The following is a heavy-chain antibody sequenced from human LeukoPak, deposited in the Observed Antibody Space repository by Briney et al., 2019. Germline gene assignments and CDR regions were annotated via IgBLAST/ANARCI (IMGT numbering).Heavy chain of an antibody. J-gene: IGHJ1*01. CDR1: GYTIDSYS. CDR3: ARGDCSGGGCILPEHLRH. Sequence: ASVKVSCKASGYTIDSYSISWVRQAPGQGLEWMGWISAYNDNTNYAQRVQGRVTMTTDTSTSTAHMELRSLRSDDTAVYYCARGDCSGGGCILPEHLRHWGQGTRVTVSS. CDR2: ISAYNDNT. D-gene: IGHD2-15*01. V-gene: IGHV1-18*01.